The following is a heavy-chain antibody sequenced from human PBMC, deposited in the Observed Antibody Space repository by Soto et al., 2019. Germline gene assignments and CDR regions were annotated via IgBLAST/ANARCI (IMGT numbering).Heavy chain of an antibody. J-gene: IGHJ6*02. CDR2: IIPIFGTA. Sequence: QVQLVQSGAEVKKPGSSVKVSCKASGGTFSSYAISWVRQAPGQGLEWMGGIIPIFGTASYAQKFQGRVTSTADESTSTAYMELSSLRSEDTAVYYCARGEEKCGGDCYGPRYYYYDMDVWGQGTTVTVSS. D-gene: IGHD2-21*02. CDR3: ARGEEKCGGDCYGPRYYYYDMDV. V-gene: IGHV1-69*12. CDR1: GGTFSSYA.